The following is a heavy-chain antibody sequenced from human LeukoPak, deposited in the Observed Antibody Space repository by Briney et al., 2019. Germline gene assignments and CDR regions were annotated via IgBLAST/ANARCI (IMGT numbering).Heavy chain of an antibody. CDR3: ARGFGDWGLSWFDP. D-gene: IGHD3-10*01. CDR1: GGSSSSSNYY. J-gene: IGHJ5*02. Sequence: SETLSLTCAVSGGSSSSSNYYWDWIRQPPGKGLEWIGSIYYSGTTYYNPSLKSRVTVSMDTSKKQFSLKVTSVTAADTAVYYCARGFGDWGLSWFDPWGQGTLVTVSS. CDR2: IYYSGTT. V-gene: IGHV4-39*07.